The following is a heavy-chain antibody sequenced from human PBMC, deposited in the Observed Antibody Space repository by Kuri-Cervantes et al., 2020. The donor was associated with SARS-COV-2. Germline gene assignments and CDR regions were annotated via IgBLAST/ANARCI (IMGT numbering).Heavy chain of an antibody. V-gene: IGHV3-23*01. D-gene: IGHD2-2*01. CDR1: GFTFRSYA. J-gene: IGHJ5*02. CDR2: ISGSGGST. Sequence: GESLKISCAASGFTFRSYAMSWVRQAPGKGLEWVSAISGSGGSTYYADSVKGRFTISRDNSKNTLYLQMNSLRAEDTAVYYCAKDWGYCSSTSCYDNWFDPWGQGTLVTVSS. CDR3: AKDWGYCSSTSCYDNWFDP.